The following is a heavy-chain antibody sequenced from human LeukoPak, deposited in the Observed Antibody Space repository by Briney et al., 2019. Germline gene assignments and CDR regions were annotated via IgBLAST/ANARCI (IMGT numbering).Heavy chain of an antibody. Sequence: PGGSLRLSCAASGFTFSTYAMSWVHQAPGRGLEWVSGITNSGGSKYYGDSVKGRFTISRDNSKNTVYLQMNSLRAEDTGVYYCAKTDSSGSLTHFYFWGQGTLVTVSS. J-gene: IGHJ4*02. CDR3: AKTDSSGSLTHFYF. V-gene: IGHV3-23*01. CDR1: GFTFSTYA. CDR2: ITNSGGSK. D-gene: IGHD3-22*01.